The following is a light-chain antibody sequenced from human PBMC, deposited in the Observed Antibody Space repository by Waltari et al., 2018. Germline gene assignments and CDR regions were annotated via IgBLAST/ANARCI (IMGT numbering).Light chain of an antibody. CDR1: TSDVGNTF. J-gene: IGLJ2*01. V-gene: IGLV1-47*01. CDR2: KNN. Sequence: QSVLTQPPSASGTPGQRVTISSSGSTSDVGNTFVYWYQQLPGATPKLLIYKNNQRPSGVPDRFSGSKSGTSASLAISGLRSEDEADYYCSAWDDSLNGPVVFGGGTKLTVL. CDR3: SAWDDSLNGPVV.